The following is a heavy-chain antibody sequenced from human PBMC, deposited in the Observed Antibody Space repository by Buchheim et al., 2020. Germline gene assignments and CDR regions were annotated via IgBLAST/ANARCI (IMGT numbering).Heavy chain of an antibody. Sequence: QVQLVESGGGLVKPGGSLRLSCAASGFTFSDYYMSWIRQAPGKGLEWVSYISSSGSTIYYADSVKGRFTISRDNAKNSLYLQMNSLSTEDTAVYYSTPQTPMDDYNWGSYRNNWFDPWGQET. CDR1: GFTFSDYY. CDR3: TPQTPMDDYNWGSYRNNWFDP. CDR2: ISSSGSTI. V-gene: IGHV3-11*01. J-gene: IGHJ5*02. D-gene: IGHD3-16*02.